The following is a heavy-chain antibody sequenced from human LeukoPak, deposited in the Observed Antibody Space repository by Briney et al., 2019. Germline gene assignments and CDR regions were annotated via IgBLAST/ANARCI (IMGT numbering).Heavy chain of an antibody. CDR2: ISSSGSTI. Sequence: GGSLRLSCAASGFTLSSYSMNWVRQAPGKGLEWVSYISSSGSTIYYADSVKGRLTISRDNAKNPLYLQLSSLRDEDTAVYYCARDCRLNCTRQPGFDSWGQGTLVTVSS. CDR3: ARDCRLNCTRQPGFDS. CDR1: GFTLSSYS. J-gene: IGHJ5*01. D-gene: IGHD1-1*01. V-gene: IGHV3-48*02.